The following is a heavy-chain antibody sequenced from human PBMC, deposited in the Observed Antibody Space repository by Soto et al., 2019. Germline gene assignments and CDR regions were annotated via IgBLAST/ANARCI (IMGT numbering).Heavy chain of an antibody. CDR2: SRNKANGYTT. CDR3: TGTRTSHHFDY. Sequence: ESGGGLVQPGGSLRLSCVVSGFTFSDHYMDWVRQAPGKGLEWVGRSRNKANGYTTEYAASVLGRFTVSRDDSKNSLYLKMNSLKTEDTAVYYCTGTRTSHHFDYWGQGTLVTVSS. D-gene: IGHD2-8*01. V-gene: IGHV3-72*01. CDR1: GFTFSDHY. J-gene: IGHJ4*02.